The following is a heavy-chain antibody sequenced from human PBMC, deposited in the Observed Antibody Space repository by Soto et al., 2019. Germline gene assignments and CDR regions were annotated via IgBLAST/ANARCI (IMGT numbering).Heavy chain of an antibody. D-gene: IGHD2-15*01. V-gene: IGHV1-58*01. Sequence: SVKVSCKASGFTFTSSAVQWVRQARGQRLEWIGWTVVGSGNTNYAQKFQERVTITRDMSTSTAYMELSSLRSEDTAVYYCAATYCSGGSCYPIYYGMDVWGQGTTVTVSS. CDR3: AATYCSGGSCYPIYYGMDV. CDR2: TVVGSGNT. J-gene: IGHJ6*02. CDR1: GFTFTSSA.